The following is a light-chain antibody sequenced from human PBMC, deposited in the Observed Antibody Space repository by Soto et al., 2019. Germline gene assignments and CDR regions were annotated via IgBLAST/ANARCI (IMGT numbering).Light chain of an antibody. CDR3: MQSLQTPRT. Sequence: DIVMTQCPLSLPVTPGEPASISCRSSQSLLHSNGYNYLDWYLQKPGQSPQLLIYLGSNRASGVLERFSGSGSGTDFTLKISRVEAEDVGVYYCMQSLQTPRTFGQGTRLEIK. V-gene: IGKV2-28*01. J-gene: IGKJ5*01. CDR2: LGS. CDR1: QSLLHSNGYNY.